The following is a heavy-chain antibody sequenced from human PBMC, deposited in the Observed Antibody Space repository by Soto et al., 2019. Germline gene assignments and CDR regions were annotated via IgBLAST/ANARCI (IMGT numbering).Heavy chain of an antibody. CDR2: ISNGGGSR. Sequence: GGSLRLSCAASGFTFSSYAMSWVRQAPGKGLEWVSVISNGGGSRYYADSVKGRFTISRDNSKNTLYLQMDSLRAEDTAVYYCAKDLASRWLHPDSWGQGTLVTVSS. V-gene: IGHV3-23*01. D-gene: IGHD5-12*01. CDR3: AKDLASRWLHPDS. J-gene: IGHJ4*02. CDR1: GFTFSSYA.